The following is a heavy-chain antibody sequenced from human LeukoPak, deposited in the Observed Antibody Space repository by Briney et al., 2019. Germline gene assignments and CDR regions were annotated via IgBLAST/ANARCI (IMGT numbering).Heavy chain of an antibody. Sequence: GESLKISCKGSGYRFTTYWIGWVRQMPGKGLEWMGIIYPGDSDTRYSPSFQGQVTISADKSISTAYLQWSSLKASDTAMYYCARRRPTTFGGVPQAFDIWGQGTMVTVSS. J-gene: IGHJ3*02. CDR1: GYRFTTYW. CDR3: ARRRPTTFGGVPQAFDI. V-gene: IGHV5-51*01. CDR2: IYPGDSDT. D-gene: IGHD3-16*01.